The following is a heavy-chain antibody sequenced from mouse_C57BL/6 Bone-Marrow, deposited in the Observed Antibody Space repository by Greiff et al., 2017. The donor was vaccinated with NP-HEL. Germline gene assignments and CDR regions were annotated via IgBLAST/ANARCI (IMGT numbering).Heavy chain of an antibody. CDR2: ISSGSSTI. Sequence: DVKLVESGGGLVKPGGSLKLSCAASGFTFSDYGMHWVRQAPEKGLEWVAYISSGSSTIYYADTVKGRFTISRDNAKTTLFLQMTSLRSEDTDMYYCASPYYYGSPWFAYWGQGTLVTVSA. CDR1: GFTFSDYG. D-gene: IGHD1-1*01. CDR3: ASPYYYGSPWFAY. V-gene: IGHV5-17*01. J-gene: IGHJ3*01.